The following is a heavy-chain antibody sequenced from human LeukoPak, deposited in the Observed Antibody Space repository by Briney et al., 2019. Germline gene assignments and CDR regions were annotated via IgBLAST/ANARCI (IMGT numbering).Heavy chain of an antibody. J-gene: IGHJ3*02. V-gene: IGHV4-31*03. Sequence: SETLSLTCTVSGGSISSGGYYWSWIRQHPGKGLEWIGYIYYSGSTYYNPSLKSRVTISVDTSKNQFSLKLSSVTAADTAVYYCARAVLPVRAFDIWGQGTMVTVSS. D-gene: IGHD2-15*01. CDR1: GGSISSGGYY. CDR2: IYYSGST. CDR3: ARAVLPVRAFDI.